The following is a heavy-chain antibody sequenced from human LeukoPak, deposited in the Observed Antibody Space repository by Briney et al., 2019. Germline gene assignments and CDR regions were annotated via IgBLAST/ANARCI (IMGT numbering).Heavy chain of an antibody. J-gene: IGHJ4*02. V-gene: IGHV4-39*07. Sequence: SETLSLTCTVSGGSISSSSYYWGWIRQPPGKGLEWIGSIYYSGSTYYNPSLKSRVTISVDTSKNQFSLKLSSVTAADTAVYYCARRGDYVWGSYRYTAFDYWGQGTLVTVSS. CDR3: ARRGDYVWGSYRYTAFDY. CDR1: GGSISSSSYY. CDR2: IYYSGST. D-gene: IGHD3-16*02.